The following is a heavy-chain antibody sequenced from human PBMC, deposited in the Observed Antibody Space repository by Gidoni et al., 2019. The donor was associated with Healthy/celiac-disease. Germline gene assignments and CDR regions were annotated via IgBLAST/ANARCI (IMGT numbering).Heavy chain of an antibody. J-gene: IGHJ6*02. D-gene: IGHD3-16*01. CDR3: ARGDSRNSVGLIAPGPYYYYGMDV. Sequence: QVQLVQSGAEVKKAGSSVKVSCKSSGGTFRSYAISWVRPAPGQGLEWMGGIIPIFGTANYAQKFQGRVTITADESTSTADMELSSRRSEDTAVYYCARGDSRNSVGLIAPGPYYYYGMDVWGQGTTVTVSS. V-gene: IGHV1-69*01. CDR1: GGTFRSYA. CDR2: IIPIFGTA.